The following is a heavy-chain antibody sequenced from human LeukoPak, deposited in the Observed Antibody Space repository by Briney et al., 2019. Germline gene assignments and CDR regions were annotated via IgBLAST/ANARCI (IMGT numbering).Heavy chain of an antibody. J-gene: IGHJ5*02. CDR3: TRGGPIVVVEAATEFDP. Sequence: GGSLRLSCTASGFTFGDYAMSWFRQAPGKGLEWVGFIRSKAYGGTTEYAASVKGRFTISRDDSKSIAYLQMNSLKTEDTAVYYCTRGGPIVVVEAATEFDPWGQGTLVTVSS. CDR2: IRSKAYGGTT. D-gene: IGHD2-15*01. CDR1: GFTFGDYA. V-gene: IGHV3-49*03.